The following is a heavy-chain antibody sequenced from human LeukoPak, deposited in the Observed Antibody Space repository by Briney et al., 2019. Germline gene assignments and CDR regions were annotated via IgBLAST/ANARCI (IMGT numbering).Heavy chain of an antibody. D-gene: IGHD2-2*01. CDR3: AKDLVPAAIFVSSWFDP. J-gene: IGHJ5*02. Sequence: GGSLRLPCAASGFTFSSYGMHWVRQAPGKGLEWVAFIRYDGSNKYYADSVKGRFTISRDNSKNTLYLQMNSLRAEDTAVYYCAKDLVPAAIFVSSWFDPWGQGTLVTVSS. V-gene: IGHV3-30*02. CDR1: GFTFSSYG. CDR2: IRYDGSNK.